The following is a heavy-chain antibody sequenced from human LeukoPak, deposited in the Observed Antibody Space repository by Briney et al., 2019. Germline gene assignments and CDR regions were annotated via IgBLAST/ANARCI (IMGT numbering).Heavy chain of an antibody. Sequence: VASVKVSCKASGYTFTSYGISWVRQAPGQGLEWMGWISAYNGNTNYAQKLQGRVTMTTDTSTSTAYMELRSLRSDDTAVYYCARMELLWFGEFLYFDYWGQGTLVTVSS. CDR3: ARMELLWFGEFLYFDY. CDR2: ISAYNGNT. J-gene: IGHJ4*02. D-gene: IGHD3-10*01. CDR1: GYTFTSYG. V-gene: IGHV1-18*01.